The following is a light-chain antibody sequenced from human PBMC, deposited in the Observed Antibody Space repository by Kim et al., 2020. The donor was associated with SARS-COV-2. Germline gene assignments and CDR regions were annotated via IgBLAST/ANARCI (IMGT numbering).Light chain of an antibody. Sequence: ELTQPPSASGTPGQRVTISCSGSSSNIGSNYVYWYQQLPGTAPKLLIYRNYQRPSGVPDRFSGSKSGTSASLAISGLRSEDEADYYCAAWDDSLSGVVFGGGTQLTVL. CDR1: SSNIGSNY. J-gene: IGLJ3*02. V-gene: IGLV1-47*01. CDR2: RNY. CDR3: AAWDDSLSGVV.